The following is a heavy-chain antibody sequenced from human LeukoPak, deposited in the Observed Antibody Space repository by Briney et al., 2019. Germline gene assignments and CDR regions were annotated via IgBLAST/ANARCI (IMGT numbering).Heavy chain of an antibody. J-gene: IGHJ4*02. D-gene: IGHD3-3*01. V-gene: IGHV1-69*13. CDR2: IIPIFGTA. Sequence: SVKVSCKPSGGTFSSYAISWVRQAPGQGLEWMGGIIPIFGTANYAQKFQGRVTITADESTSTAYMELSSLRSEDTAVYYCARRDHYDFWSGYSFDYWGQGTLVTVSS. CDR1: GGTFSSYA. CDR3: ARRDHYDFWSGYSFDY.